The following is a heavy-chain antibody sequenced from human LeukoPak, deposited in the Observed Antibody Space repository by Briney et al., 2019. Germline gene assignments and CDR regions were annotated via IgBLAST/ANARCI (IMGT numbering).Heavy chain of an antibody. CDR3: TIPPSGSYYN. CDR2: TSRSSSTI. V-gene: IGHV3-48*04. CDR1: GFTFSSYG. J-gene: IGHJ4*02. D-gene: IGHD3-10*01. Sequence: PGGSLRLSCAASGFTFSSYGMNWVRQAPGKGLEWISYTSRSSSTIYYADSVKGRFTISRDNAKNSLYLQMNSLKTEDTAVYYCTIPPSGSYYNWGQGTLVTVSS.